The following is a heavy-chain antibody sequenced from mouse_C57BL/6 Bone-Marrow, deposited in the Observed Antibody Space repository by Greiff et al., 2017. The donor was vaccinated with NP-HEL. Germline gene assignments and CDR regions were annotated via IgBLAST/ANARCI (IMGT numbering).Heavy chain of an antibody. CDR2: INPSSGYT. D-gene: IGHD1-1*01. CDR1: GYTFTSYW. Sequence: QVLVKQSGAELAKPGASVKLSCKASGYTFTSYWMHWVKQRPGQGLEWIGYINPSSGYTKYNQKFKDKATLTADKSSSTAYMQLSILTYEDSAVYYCARCYYGRYWYFDVWGTGTTVTVSS. CDR3: ARCYYGRYWYFDV. V-gene: IGHV1-7*01. J-gene: IGHJ1*03.